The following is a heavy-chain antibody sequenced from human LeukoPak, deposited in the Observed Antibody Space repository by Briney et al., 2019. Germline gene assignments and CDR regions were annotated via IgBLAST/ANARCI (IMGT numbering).Heavy chain of an antibody. V-gene: IGHV3-30*18. J-gene: IGHJ4*02. CDR2: ISYDGSDK. CDR1: GFTFSSYG. CDR3: AKDLEYGSGWNSFV. D-gene: IGHD6-19*01. Sequence: GRSLRLPCAASGFTFSSYGMHWVRQAPGKGLEWVALISYDGSDKYYADSVKGRFTISRDNSKNTLYVQMNSLRAEDTAVYYCAKDLEYGSGWNSFVWGQGTLVTVSS.